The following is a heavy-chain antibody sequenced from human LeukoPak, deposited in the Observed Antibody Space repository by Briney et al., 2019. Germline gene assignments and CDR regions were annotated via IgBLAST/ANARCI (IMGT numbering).Heavy chain of an antibody. CDR2: ISGSGGST. CDR1: GFTFSSYA. J-gene: IGHJ5*02. V-gene: IGHV3-23*01. Sequence: GGSLRLSCAVSGFTFSSYAMSWVRQAPGKGLEWVSAISGSGGSTYYADSVKGRFTISRDNSKNTLYLQMNSLRAEDTAVYYCAKGSDSGSYYSDWFDPWGQGTLVTVSS. CDR3: AKGSDSGSYYSDWFDP. D-gene: IGHD1-26*01.